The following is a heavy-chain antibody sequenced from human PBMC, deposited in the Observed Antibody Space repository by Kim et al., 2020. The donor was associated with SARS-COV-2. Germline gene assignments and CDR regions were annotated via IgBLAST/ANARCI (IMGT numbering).Heavy chain of an antibody. D-gene: IGHD3-10*01. V-gene: IGHV4-39*01. Sequence: SETLSLTCTVSGGSISSNFSYWGWIRQPPGKGLEWIGSIYYSGRTYYNSSPKSRVTISVDTSKNQFSLKLNSVTAADTAVYYCARQMRRRIGELLYFDHWGQGTLVTVSS. CDR1: GGSISSNFSY. J-gene: IGHJ4*02. CDR3: ARQMRRRIGELLYFDH. CDR2: IYYSGRT.